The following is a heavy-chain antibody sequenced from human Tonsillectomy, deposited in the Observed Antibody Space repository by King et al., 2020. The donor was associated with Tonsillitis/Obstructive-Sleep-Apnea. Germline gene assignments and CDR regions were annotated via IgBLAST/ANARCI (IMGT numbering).Heavy chain of an antibody. CDR2: IWNDGSNK. Sequence: VQLVESGGGVVQPGRSLRLSCAASGFIFSSFGMHWVRQAPGKGLEGVATIWNDGSNKYYGDSVKGRFTISRDNSKSRLYLQMNGMRAEDTAIYYCARDVDPGVGPQAVDNWGQGTPLTVS. CDR3: ARDVDPGVGPQAVDN. D-gene: IGHD3/OR15-3a*01. V-gene: IGHV3-33*01. J-gene: IGHJ4*02. CDR1: GFIFSSFG.